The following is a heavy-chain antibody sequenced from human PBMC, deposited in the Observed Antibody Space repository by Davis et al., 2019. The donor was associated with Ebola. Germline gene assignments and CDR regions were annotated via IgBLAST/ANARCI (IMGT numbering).Heavy chain of an antibody. CDR1: GFTFSDCD. Sequence: GGSLRLSCAASGFTFSDCDMSWVRQAPGKGLHWVSAIGRGDDTYYADSVWGRFTISRDNSKNTLDLQMDSLRAEDTAVYYCAKRGRQGRGTTDFDHWGQGTLVTVSS. CDR2: IGRGDDT. D-gene: IGHD1-7*01. J-gene: IGHJ4*02. CDR3: AKRGRQGRGTTDFDH. V-gene: IGHV3-23*01.